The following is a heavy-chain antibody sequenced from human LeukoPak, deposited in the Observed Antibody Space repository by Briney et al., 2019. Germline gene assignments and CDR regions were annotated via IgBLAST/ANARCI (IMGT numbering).Heavy chain of an antibody. CDR1: GGSISSSSYY. V-gene: IGHV4-39*01. CDR2: IYYSGST. Sequence: NPSETLSLTCTVSGGSISSSSYYWGWIRQPPGKGLEWIGSIYYSGSTYYNPSLKSRVTISVDTSKNQFSLKLSSVTAADTAVYYCASFVNIVGATTFDYWGQGTLVTVSS. D-gene: IGHD1-26*01. J-gene: IGHJ4*02. CDR3: ASFVNIVGATTFDY.